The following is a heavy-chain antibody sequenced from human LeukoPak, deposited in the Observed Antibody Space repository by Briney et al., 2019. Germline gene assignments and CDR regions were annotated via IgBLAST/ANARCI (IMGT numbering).Heavy chain of an antibody. Sequence: SETLSLTCTVSGYSISSGYYWGWIRQPPGKGLEWIGSIYHSGSTYYNPSLKSRVTISVDTSKNQFSLKLSSVTAADTAVYYCAGRTRGVGYWGQGTLVTVSS. CDR1: GYSISSGYY. V-gene: IGHV4-38-2*02. J-gene: IGHJ4*02. CDR2: IYHSGST. CDR3: AGRTRGVGY. D-gene: IGHD1-1*01.